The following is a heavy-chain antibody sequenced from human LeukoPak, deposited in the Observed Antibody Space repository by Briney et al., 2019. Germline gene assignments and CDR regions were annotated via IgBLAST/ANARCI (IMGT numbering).Heavy chain of an antibody. J-gene: IGHJ3*02. CDR2: IYYSGST. Sequence: SDPLSLTCTVSGGSISSSYWSWTRHPPGKGLEWIGYIYYSGSTIYNPPLRSRVTISVDTSKNQFSLRLNSVTAADTAVYYCATYKHKEHVFDIWGQGTMVTVSS. V-gene: IGHV4-59*07. CDR1: GGSISSSY. D-gene: IGHD1-14*01. CDR3: ATYKHKEHVFDI.